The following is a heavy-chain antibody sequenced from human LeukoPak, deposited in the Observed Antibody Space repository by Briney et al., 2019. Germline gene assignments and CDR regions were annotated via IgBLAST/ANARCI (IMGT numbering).Heavy chain of an antibody. Sequence: ASVKVSCKASGYTFTSYYMHWVRQAPGQGLEWMGIINPSGGSTSYAQKFQGRVTRTRDTSTSTVYMELSSLRSEDTAVYYCARTRRGYCSSTSCSNWFVPWGQGTLDTVSS. CDR1: GYTFTSYY. V-gene: IGHV1-46*01. J-gene: IGHJ5*02. D-gene: IGHD2-2*01. CDR2: INPSGGST. CDR3: ARTRRGYCSSTSCSNWFVP.